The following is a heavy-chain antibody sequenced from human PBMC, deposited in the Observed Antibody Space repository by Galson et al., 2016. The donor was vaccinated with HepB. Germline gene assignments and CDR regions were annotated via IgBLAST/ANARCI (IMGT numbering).Heavy chain of an antibody. CDR3: ARGSPYWTGYYFFDS. Sequence: SLRLSCAASGFTFSNYDMHWVRQVTGRGLELISAVGTTGDTHYPDSVKGRFTISRENAKNSFYLQMDSLGAGDTAVYYCARGSPYWTGYYFFDSWGQGALVTVSS. J-gene: IGHJ4*02. V-gene: IGHV3-13*01. D-gene: IGHD3/OR15-3a*01. CDR2: VGTTGDT. CDR1: GFTFSNYD.